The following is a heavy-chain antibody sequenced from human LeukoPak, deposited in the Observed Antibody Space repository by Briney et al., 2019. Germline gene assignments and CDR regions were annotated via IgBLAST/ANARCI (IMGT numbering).Heavy chain of an antibody. V-gene: IGHV3-7*01. J-gene: IGHJ6*03. Sequence: PGGSLRLSCAASGFTFSSYWMSWVRQAPGKGPEWVANIKQDGSEKYYVDSVKGRYTISRDNAKNSLYLQMNSLRAEDTAVYYCARDRRLRFLEPKSYYYYYMDVWGKGTTVTVSS. CDR3: ARDRRLRFLEPKSYYYYYMDV. D-gene: IGHD3-3*01. CDR1: GFTFSSYW. CDR2: IKQDGSEK.